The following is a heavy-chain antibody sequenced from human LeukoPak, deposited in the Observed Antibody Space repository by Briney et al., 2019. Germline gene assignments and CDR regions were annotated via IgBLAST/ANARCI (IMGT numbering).Heavy chain of an antibody. CDR3: ARGRDSYNFGY. CDR2: IYSGGST. J-gene: IGHJ4*02. CDR1: GFTVSSNY. D-gene: IGHD5-24*01. Sequence: GGSLILSCAASGFTVSSNYMSWVRQAPGKGLEWVSVIYSGGSTYCADSVKGRFTIPRDNSKNTLYLQMNSVRAEDTAVYYCARGRDSYNFGYWGQGTLVTVSS. V-gene: IGHV3-53*01.